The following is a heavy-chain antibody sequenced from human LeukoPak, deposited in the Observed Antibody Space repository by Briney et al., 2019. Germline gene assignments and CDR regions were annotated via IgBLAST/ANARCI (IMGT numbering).Heavy chain of an antibody. CDR2: IYWNDGK. CDR3: AHRKAQYYYDSSGYRGYNWFDP. CDR1: GFSLSTSGVG. Sequence: SGPTLLKPTQTLTLTCTCSGFSLSTSGVGVGWIRQPPGEALEWLSLIYWNDGKRYSPYLKSRLTITKDTSKNQMVLTMTNMDTVDTATYYCAHRKAQYYYDSSGYRGYNWFDPWGQGTLVTVSS. J-gene: IGHJ5*02. V-gene: IGHV2-5*01. D-gene: IGHD3-22*01.